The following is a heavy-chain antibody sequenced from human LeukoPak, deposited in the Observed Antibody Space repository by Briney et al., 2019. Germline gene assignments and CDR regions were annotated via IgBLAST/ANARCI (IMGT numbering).Heavy chain of an antibody. CDR3: AKDYGGNSDAFDI. CDR2: ISGSGTST. D-gene: IGHD4-23*01. V-gene: IGHV3-23*01. CDR1: GCTFSSYA. J-gene: IGHJ3*02. Sequence: PGGSLRLSCAASGCTFSSYAMSWVRQAPGKGLEWVSSISGSGTSTYYADSVKGRFTISRDNSKNTLYLQMNSLRAEDTALYSCAKDYGGNSDAFDIWGQGTVVTVSS.